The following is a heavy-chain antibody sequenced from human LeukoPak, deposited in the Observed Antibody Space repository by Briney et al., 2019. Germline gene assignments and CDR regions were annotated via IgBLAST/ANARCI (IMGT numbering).Heavy chain of an antibody. CDR1: GFTFSSYA. CDR2: ISYDGSNK. V-gene: IGHV3-30*04. Sequence: PGRSLRLSCAASGFTFSSYAMRWVRQAPGKGLEWVAVISYDGSNKYYADSVKGRFTISRDNSKNTLYLQMNSLRAEDTAVYYCAGAYCGGDCYSVDDAFDIWGQGTMVTVSS. J-gene: IGHJ3*02. D-gene: IGHD2-21*02. CDR3: AGAYCGGDCYSVDDAFDI.